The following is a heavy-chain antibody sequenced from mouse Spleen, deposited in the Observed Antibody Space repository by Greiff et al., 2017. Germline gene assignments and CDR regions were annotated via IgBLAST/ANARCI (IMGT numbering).Heavy chain of an antibody. Sequence: VKVVESGPGLVAPSQSLSITCTVSGFSLTSYAISWVRQPPGKGLEWLGVIWTGGGTNYNSALKSRLSISKDNSKSQVFLKMNSLQTDDTARYYCARNSGTGTEYYFDYWGQGTTLTVSS. D-gene: IGHD3-3*01. CDR2: IWTGGGT. CDR3: ARNSGTGTEYYFDY. CDR1: GFSLTSYA. V-gene: IGHV2-9-1*01. J-gene: IGHJ2*01.